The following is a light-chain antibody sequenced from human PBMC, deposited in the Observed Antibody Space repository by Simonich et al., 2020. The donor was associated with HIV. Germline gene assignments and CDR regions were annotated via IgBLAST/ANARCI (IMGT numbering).Light chain of an antibody. Sequence: DIVMTQSPDSLAVSLGERATINCKSNQNILSSSNNKNYLTWYQHKPGQPPKLLISWASTRESGVPDRFSGRGSGTNFTLPISSLQAEDVAVYYCQQYYSSPHTFGQGTRLEIK. CDR3: QQYYSSPHT. CDR2: WAS. CDR1: QNILSSSNNKNY. V-gene: IGKV4-1*01. J-gene: IGKJ2*01.